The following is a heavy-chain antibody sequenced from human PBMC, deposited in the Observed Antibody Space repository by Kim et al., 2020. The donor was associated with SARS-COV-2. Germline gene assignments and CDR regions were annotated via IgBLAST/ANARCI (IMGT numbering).Heavy chain of an antibody. V-gene: IGHV4-31*11. CDR3: TRARTGGESPFDY. J-gene: IGHJ4*02. D-gene: IGHD2-8*02. CDR1: GGSINRGGYY. Sequence: SETLSLTCGVSGGSINRGGYYWGWVRQPPGKGLEWIGYIYYDGDTFFNPSLKSRVSISPDTTRNQFSLKLTSVSAADTAVYYCTRARTGGESPFDYWGQGSLVTVSS. CDR2: IYYDGDT.